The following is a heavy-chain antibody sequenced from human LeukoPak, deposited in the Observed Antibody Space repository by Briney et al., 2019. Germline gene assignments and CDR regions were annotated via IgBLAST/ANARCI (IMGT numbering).Heavy chain of an antibody. CDR3: AKDAAAVTGRRAGFDY. V-gene: IGHV3-23*01. CDR1: RFIFSTYS. CDR2: ISDGGTNT. D-gene: IGHD6-19*01. Sequence: PGGSLRLSCAASRFIFSTYSMSWVRQPPGKGPEWVSSISDGGTNTYYADSVKGRFTISRDNSKNTLSLQMNNLRDEDTAVYYCAKDAAAVTGRRAGFDYWGQGNLVTVSS. J-gene: IGHJ4*02.